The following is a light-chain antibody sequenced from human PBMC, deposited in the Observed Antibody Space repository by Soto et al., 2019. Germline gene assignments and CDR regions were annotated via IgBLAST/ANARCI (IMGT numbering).Light chain of an antibody. Sequence: EIVLTQSPGTLSLSLGERATLSCRASQSVSSRFLAWYQHKPGQRPRLLIYGTSTRATGIPHWFSGSGSGTDFTLTISMLEPEDFASYCCHKYGNSFAFGPGPKVHIK. V-gene: IGKV3-20*01. CDR2: GTS. CDR3: HKYGNSFA. J-gene: IGKJ3*01. CDR1: QSVSSRF.